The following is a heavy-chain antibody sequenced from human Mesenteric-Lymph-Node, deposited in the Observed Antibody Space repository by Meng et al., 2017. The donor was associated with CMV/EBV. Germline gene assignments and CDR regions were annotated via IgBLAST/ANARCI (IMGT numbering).Heavy chain of an antibody. D-gene: IGHD6-6*01. J-gene: IGHJ4*02. CDR1: GFTFSSYS. CDR3: ARARIAARPSFDY. CDR2: ISSSSNTI. Sequence: GESLKISCVASGFTFSSYSMNWVRQAPGKGLEWVSYISSSSNTIYYADSVKGRFTISRDNAKNSLYLQMNSLRAEDTAVYYCARARIAARPSFDYWGQGTLVTVSS. V-gene: IGHV3-48*04.